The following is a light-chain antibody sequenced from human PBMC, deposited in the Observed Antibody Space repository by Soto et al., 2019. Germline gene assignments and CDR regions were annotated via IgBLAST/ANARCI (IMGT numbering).Light chain of an antibody. CDR3: QQYDKSRPPVT. CDR2: GAS. J-gene: IGKJ4*01. Sequence: DIILTQSPAIVSVSPGERATLSCRASRSVSTNLDWYQHKHGQAPRLLIYGASTRVTDIPARFSGSGSGTDFTLTINYLKSEDFGVYYCQQYDKSRPPVTFGGGTKVEI. CDR1: RSVSTN. V-gene: IGKV3-15*01.